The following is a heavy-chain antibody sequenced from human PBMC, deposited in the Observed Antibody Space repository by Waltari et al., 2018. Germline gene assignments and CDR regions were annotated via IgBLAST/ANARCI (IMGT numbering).Heavy chain of an antibody. CDR3: AKVRRSDYFGSGSYPYYDF. V-gene: IGHV3-30*02. CDR2: VWSDGSRT. D-gene: IGHD3-10*01. J-gene: IGHJ4*02. Sequence: QVQLVESGGGLVQPGESLSLSCAASRLTLSSYAIPWVRRAPGKGLEWVALVWSDGSRTYYADSVKDRFTISRDNSKNTLSLQMSRLRPEDTALYYCAKVRRSDYFGSGSYPYYDFWGQGTLVSVSS. CDR1: RLTLSSYA.